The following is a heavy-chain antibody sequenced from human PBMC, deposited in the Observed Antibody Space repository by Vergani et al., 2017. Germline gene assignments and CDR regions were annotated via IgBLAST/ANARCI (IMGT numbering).Heavy chain of an antibody. Sequence: QVTLKESGPVLVKPTETLTLTCTVSGFSLSNARMGVSWIRQPPGKALEWLAHIFSNDEKSYSTSLKSRLTISKDTSKSQVVLTMTNMDPVDTATYYCARIWLRYCSGGSCYSGSNYYYGMDVWGQGTTVTVSS. CDR2: IFSNDEK. D-gene: IGHD2-15*01. CDR3: ARIWLRYCSGGSCYSGSNYYYGMDV. CDR1: GFSLSNARMG. V-gene: IGHV2-26*01. J-gene: IGHJ6*02.